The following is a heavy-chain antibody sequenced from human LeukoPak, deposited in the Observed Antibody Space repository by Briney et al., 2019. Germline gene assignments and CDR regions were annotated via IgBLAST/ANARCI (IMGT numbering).Heavy chain of an antibody. V-gene: IGHV3-30-3*01. D-gene: IGHD1-26*01. Sequence: GGSLRLSCAASGFTFSSYAMHWVRQAPGKGLEWVAVISYDGSNKYYADSVKGRFTISRDNSKNTLYLQMNSLRIEDTAVYYCARLVGDRTIYDYWXXXTLVTVSS. CDR1: GFTFSSYA. J-gene: IGHJ4*01. CDR2: ISYDGSNK. CDR3: ARLVGDRTIYDY.